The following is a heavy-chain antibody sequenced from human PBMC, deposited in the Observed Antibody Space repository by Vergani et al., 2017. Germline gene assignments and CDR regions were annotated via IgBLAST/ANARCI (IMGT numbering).Heavy chain of an antibody. V-gene: IGHV4-59*12. CDR1: GGSISSYY. CDR2: IYYSGST. CDR3: ARDPRPLAVAGSTDWFDP. J-gene: IGHJ5*02. D-gene: IGHD6-19*01. Sequence: QVQLQESGPGLGKPSETLSLTCTVSGGSISSYYWSWIRQPPGKGLEWIGYIYYSGSTNYNPSLKSRVTISVDTSKNQFSLKLSSVTAADTAVYYCARDPRPLAVAGSTDWFDPWGQGTLVTVSS.